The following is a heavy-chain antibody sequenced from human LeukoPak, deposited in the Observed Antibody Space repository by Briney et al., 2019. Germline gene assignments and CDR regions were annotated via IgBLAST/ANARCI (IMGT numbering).Heavy chain of an antibody. V-gene: IGHV3-11*04. CDR1: GFTFSDYY. Sequence: GGSLRLSCAASGFTFSDYYMSWIRQAPGKELEWISYISSSGYSTYYAGSVKGRFTISRDNSNNSLCLQMNSLRDEDTAVYYCARDKRRFDKWGQGTLVAVSS. J-gene: IGHJ4*02. CDR3: ARDKRRFDK. CDR2: ISSSGYST.